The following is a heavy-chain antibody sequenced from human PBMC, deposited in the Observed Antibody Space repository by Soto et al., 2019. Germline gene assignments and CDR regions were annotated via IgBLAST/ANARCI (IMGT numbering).Heavy chain of an antibody. CDR1: GYSFTSYC. V-gene: IGHV5-51*01. Sequence: GECLKTFCEGSGYSFTSYCIGWVLHMPGKGLEWMGIIYPGDSDTRYSPSFQGQVTISADKSISTAYLQWSSLKASDTAMYYCARRYSSSTTFNWFDPWGQGTLVTVSS. CDR3: ARRYSSSTTFNWFDP. D-gene: IGHD6-6*01. CDR2: IYPGDSDT. J-gene: IGHJ5*02.